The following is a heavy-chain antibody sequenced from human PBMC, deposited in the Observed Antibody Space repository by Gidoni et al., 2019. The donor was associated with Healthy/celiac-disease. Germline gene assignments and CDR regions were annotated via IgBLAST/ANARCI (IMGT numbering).Heavy chain of an antibody. CDR2: IYPGYSDT. J-gene: IGHJ4*02. D-gene: IGHD4-17*01. CDR1: GYSFTSYC. Sequence: EVQVVQSGAEVKTPGESLKISGKCSGYSFTSYCIGWVRQMPGKGLEWVGIIYPGYSDTRYSPSFQGQVTISAEKSISTAYLQWSSLKASDTAMYYCARQGEWVTIDYWGQGTLVPVSS. V-gene: IGHV5-51*01. CDR3: ARQGEWVTIDY.